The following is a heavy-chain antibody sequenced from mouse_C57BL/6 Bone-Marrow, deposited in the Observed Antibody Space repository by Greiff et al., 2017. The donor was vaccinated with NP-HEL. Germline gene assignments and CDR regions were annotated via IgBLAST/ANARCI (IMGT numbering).Heavy chain of an antibody. V-gene: IGHV1-61*01. CDR2: IYPSDSET. D-gene: IGHD1-1*01. CDR1: GYTFTSYW. CDR3: ARGASDNYGSTSFAY. J-gene: IGHJ3*01. Sequence: QVQLQQPGAELVRPGSSVKLSCKASGYTFTSYWMDWVKQRPGQGLEWIGNIYPSDSETHYNQKFKDKATLTVDKSSSTAYMQLSSLTSEDSAVYYCARGASDNYGSTSFAYWGQGTLVTVSA.